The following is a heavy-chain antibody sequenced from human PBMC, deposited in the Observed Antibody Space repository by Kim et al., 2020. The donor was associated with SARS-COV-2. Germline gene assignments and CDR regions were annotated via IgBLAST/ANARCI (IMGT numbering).Heavy chain of an antibody. CDR1: GGSFSGYY. Sequence: SETLSLTCAVYGGSFSGYYWSWIRQPPGKGLEWIGEINHSGSTNYNPSLKSRVTISVDTPKNQFSLKLSSVTAADTAVYYCARDSGAYGMDVWGQGTTVTVSS. J-gene: IGHJ6*02. CDR3: ARDSGAYGMDV. D-gene: IGHD3-10*01. V-gene: IGHV4-34*01. CDR2: INHSGST.